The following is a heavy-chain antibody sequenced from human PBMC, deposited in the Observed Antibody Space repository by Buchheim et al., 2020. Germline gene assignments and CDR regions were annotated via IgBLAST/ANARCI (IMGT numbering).Heavy chain of an antibody. CDR3: ARKSVSGSGASSYSYMDV. CDR1: GGSITSSHW. Sequence: QVQLQESSPSVVKPSGTLSLTCTVAGGSITSSHWWSWVRQPPGKGLEWIGEVYHSGSSNYSPSLESRVYISVDKSINTFFLRLTAVTAADTGMYYCARKSVSGSGASSYSYMDVWGKGT. V-gene: IGHV4-4*02. D-gene: IGHD5/OR15-5a*01. J-gene: IGHJ6*03. CDR2: VYHSGSS.